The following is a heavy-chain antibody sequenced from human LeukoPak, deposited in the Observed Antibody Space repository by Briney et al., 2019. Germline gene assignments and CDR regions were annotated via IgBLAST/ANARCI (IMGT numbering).Heavy chain of an antibody. D-gene: IGHD5-18*01. Sequence: WGVLRLSCAASGFTFSSYAMHWVRQAPGKGLEWVAVISYDGSNKYYADSVKGRFTISRDNSKNTLYLRMNSLRAEDTAVYYCARPTAMVTAYFDYWGQGTLVTVSS. CDR2: ISYDGSNK. CDR1: GFTFSSYA. CDR3: ARPTAMVTAYFDY. J-gene: IGHJ4*02. V-gene: IGHV3-30*04.